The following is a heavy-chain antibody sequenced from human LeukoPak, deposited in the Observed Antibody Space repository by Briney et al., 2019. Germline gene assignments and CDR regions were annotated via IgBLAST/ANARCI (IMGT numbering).Heavy chain of an antibody. CDR3: VKGRYSYNREAFDY. V-gene: IGHV4-59*08. Sequence: SETLSLTCTVSGSSVSFYYWSWIRQAPGKGLEWIGYIYYSGSTNYNPSLKSRVTMSVDTSKNQFSLQLNSVTAADTAVYYCVKGRYSYNREAFDYWGRGTLVTVSS. CDR1: GSSVSFYY. J-gene: IGHJ4*02. CDR2: IYYSGST. D-gene: IGHD5-18*01.